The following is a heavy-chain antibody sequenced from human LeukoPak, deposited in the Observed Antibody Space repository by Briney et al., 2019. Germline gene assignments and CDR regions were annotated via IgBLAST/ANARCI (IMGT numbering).Heavy chain of an antibody. Sequence: ASVKVSCKASGYTFTGYYMHWVRQAPGQGLEWMGWINPNSGGTNYAQKFQGRVTMTRDTSISTAYMELSSLRSDDTAVYYCAIEGANDDYSNYYFDYWGQGTLVTVSS. J-gene: IGHJ4*02. CDR1: GYTFTGYY. CDR2: INPNSGGT. CDR3: AIEGANDDYSNYYFDY. D-gene: IGHD4-11*01. V-gene: IGHV1-2*02.